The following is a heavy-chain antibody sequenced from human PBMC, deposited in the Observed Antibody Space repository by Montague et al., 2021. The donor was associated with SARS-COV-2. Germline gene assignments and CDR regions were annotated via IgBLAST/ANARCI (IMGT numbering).Heavy chain of an antibody. CDR1: GGSIDSFY. CDR3: ARGLTDVTVILVFVGASLYFDS. Sequence: SETLSLTCTVSGGSIDSFYWSWIRRPPGKGLEWIGCIFHSGRTHYNPSLKSRVSMSVDTSKNQVSLRLSSLTAADTAVYYCARGLTDVTVILVFVGASLYFDSWGQGALVTVSS. CDR2: IFHSGRT. J-gene: IGHJ4*02. D-gene: IGHD3-22*01. V-gene: IGHV4-59*01.